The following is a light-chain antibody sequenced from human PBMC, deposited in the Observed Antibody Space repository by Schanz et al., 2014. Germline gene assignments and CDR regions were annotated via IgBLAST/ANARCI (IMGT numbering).Light chain of an antibody. Sequence: EIVLTQSPGTLSLSPGERATLSCRASQSVRSNFLAWYQQKPGQAPRLLIYGASTRATAFPARFSGSGSGTEFTLTISSLQSEDFAVYYCHQYSNWPPRPSGQGTKVEIK. J-gene: IGKJ1*01. CDR1: QSVRSN. CDR3: HQYSNWPPRP. V-gene: IGKV3-15*01. CDR2: GAS.